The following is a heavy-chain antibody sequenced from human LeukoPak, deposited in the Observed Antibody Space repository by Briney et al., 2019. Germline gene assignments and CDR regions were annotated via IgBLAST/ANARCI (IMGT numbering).Heavy chain of an antibody. J-gene: IGHJ4*02. V-gene: IGHV4-4*09. CDR1: GGSISSYY. Sequence: SETLSLTCTVSGGSISSYYWSWIRQPAGKGLEWIGYIYSNENTNYNPSVKSRVTISVDTSKKQFSLKLSSVTAADTAVYYCARRGYDVWSVFDYWGQGILVTVSS. CDR2: IYSNENT. D-gene: IGHD3-3*01. CDR3: ARRGYDVWSVFDY.